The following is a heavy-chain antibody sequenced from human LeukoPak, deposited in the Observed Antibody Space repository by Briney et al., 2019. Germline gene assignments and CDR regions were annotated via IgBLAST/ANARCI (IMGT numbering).Heavy chain of an antibody. J-gene: IGHJ4*02. CDR3: ARGYSSPR. CDR1: GFTFSDYA. D-gene: IGHD6-13*01. V-gene: IGHV3-64*01. CDR2: ISSNGGSI. Sequence: PGGSLRLSCAASGFTFSDYAMHWVRQAPGKELEYVSAISSNGGSIHYANSVKGRFTISRDNSKNTLYLQMDSLRAEDMAVYYCARGYSSPRWGQGTLVTVSS.